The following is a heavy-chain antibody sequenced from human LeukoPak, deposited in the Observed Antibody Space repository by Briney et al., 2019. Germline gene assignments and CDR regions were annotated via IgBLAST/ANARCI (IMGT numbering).Heavy chain of an antibody. V-gene: IGHV3-30*02. CDR1: GFTFSSYG. CDR2: IRYDGSNK. CDR3: AKDIAPRVKYFHH. Sequence: GGSLRLSCAASGFTFSSYGMHWVRQAPGKGLEWVAFIRYDGSNKYYADSVKGRFTISRDNSKNTLYLQMNSLRAEDTAVYYCAKDIAPRVKYFHHWGQGTLVTVSS. J-gene: IGHJ1*01. D-gene: IGHD6-13*01.